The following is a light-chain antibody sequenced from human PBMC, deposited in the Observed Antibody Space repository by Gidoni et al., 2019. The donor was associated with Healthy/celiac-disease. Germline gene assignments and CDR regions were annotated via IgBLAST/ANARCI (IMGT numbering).Light chain of an antibody. CDR2: WAS. CDR1: QSVLYSSNNTNY. J-gene: IGKJ1*01. CDR3: QQYYSTLWT. Sequence: DIVMTQSPDSLAVSLGERATINCKSSQSVLYSSNNTNYLAWYQQKPGQPTKLLIYWASTRESGVPDRCSGSGSGTDVTLTISRLQAEDVAVYYCQQYYSTLWTFGQGTKVEIK. V-gene: IGKV4-1*01.